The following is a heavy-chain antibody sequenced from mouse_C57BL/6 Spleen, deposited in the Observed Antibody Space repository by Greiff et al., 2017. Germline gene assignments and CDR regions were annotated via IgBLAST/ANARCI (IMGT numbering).Heavy chain of an antibody. CDR1: GFTFSSYT. CDR3: ARRGGNYRYWYFDG. J-gene: IGHJ1*03. Sequence: EVHLVESGGGLVKPGGSLKLSCAASGFTFSSYTMSWVRQTPEKRLEWVATISGGGGNTYYPDSVKGRFTISRDNAKNTLYLQLISLRSEDTALYYGARRGGNYRYWYFDGWGTGTTVTAAS. V-gene: IGHV5-9*01. CDR2: ISGGGGNT. D-gene: IGHD2-1*01.